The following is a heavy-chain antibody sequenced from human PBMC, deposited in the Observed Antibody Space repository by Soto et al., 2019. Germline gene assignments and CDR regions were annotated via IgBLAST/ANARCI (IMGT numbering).Heavy chain of an antibody. J-gene: IGHJ4*02. V-gene: IGHV3-23*01. CDR2: ISGSGGST. CDR1: GFTFSSYA. Sequence: GGSLRLSCAASGFTFSSYAMSWVRQAPGKGLEWVSAISGSGGSTYYADSVKGRFTISRDNSKNTLSLQMNSLRAEDTAVYYCAKDRYSRDELHAADYFDYWGQGTLVTVSS. D-gene: IGHD1-1*01. CDR3: AKDRYSRDELHAADYFDY.